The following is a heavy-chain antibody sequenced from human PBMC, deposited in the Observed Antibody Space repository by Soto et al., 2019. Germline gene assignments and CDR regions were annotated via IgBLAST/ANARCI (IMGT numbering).Heavy chain of an antibody. D-gene: IGHD4-17*01. CDR3: ARRGRGYVDYMYYFDY. CDR1: GYTFTSYG. J-gene: IGHJ4*02. V-gene: IGHV1-18*01. CDR2: ISAYNDNT. Sequence: QVQLVQSGAEVKKPGASVKVSCKASGYTFTSYGITWVRQAPGQGLEWMGWISAYNDNTNYAQNLQGRVTMTTDTSTSTAYMELRSLRSDDTAVYYCARRGRGYVDYMYYFDYWGQGTLVTVSS.